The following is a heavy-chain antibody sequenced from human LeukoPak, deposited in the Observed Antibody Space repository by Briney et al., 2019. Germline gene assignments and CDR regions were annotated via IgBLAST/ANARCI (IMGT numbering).Heavy chain of an antibody. CDR3: VLSPYGEYVGVDY. CDR1: GFTFSSSA. V-gene: IGHV3-64D*06. Sequence: GGSLRLSCSASGFTFSSSAMHWVRQAPGKGLEYISAVSDNGVSTYYVDSVKGGFTVSRDNSKNTLYLHLSSLRAEDTAVYYCVLSPYGEYVGVDYWGQGTLVTVSS. D-gene: IGHD3-16*01. J-gene: IGHJ4*02. CDR2: VSDNGVST.